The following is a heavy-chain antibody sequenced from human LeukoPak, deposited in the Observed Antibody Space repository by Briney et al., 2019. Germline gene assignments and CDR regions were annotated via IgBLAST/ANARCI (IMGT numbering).Heavy chain of an antibody. J-gene: IGHJ3*02. CDR3: ARDRLHAFDI. V-gene: IGHV3-30*04. CDR1: GFTSSSYT. D-gene: IGHD2-15*01. CDR2: ISYDGSNK. Sequence: GGSLRLSCAASGFTSSSYTMHWVRQAPGKGLEWVAVISYDGSNKYYADSVKGRFTISRDNSKNTLYLQMNSLRVEDTAVYYCARDRLHAFDIWGQGTMVTVSS.